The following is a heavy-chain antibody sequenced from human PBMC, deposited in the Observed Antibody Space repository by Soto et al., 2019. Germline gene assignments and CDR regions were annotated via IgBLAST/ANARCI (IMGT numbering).Heavy chain of an antibody. D-gene: IGHD6-13*01. V-gene: IGHV3-33*01. CDR1: GFTFSSYG. Sequence: QVQLVESGGGVVQPGRSLRLSCAASGFTFSSYGMHWVRQAPGKGLEWVAVIWYDGSNKYYADSVKGRFTISRDNSKNPLYLQMNSLRAEDTAVYYCARDVSAAAHYFDYWGQGTLVTVSS. CDR3: ARDVSAAAHYFDY. J-gene: IGHJ4*02. CDR2: IWYDGSNK.